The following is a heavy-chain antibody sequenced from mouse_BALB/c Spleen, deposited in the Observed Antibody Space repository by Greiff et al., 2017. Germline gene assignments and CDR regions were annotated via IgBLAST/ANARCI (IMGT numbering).Heavy chain of an antibody. D-gene: IGHD2-1*01. Sequence: QVQLKQSGAELVRPGTSVKVSCKASGYAFTNYLIEWVKQRPGQGLEWIGVINPGSGGTNYNEKFKGKATLTADKSSSTAYMQLSSLTSDDSAVYFCARRDYGNYGGGMDYWGQGTSVTVSS. V-gene: IGHV1-54*01. CDR2: INPGSGGT. J-gene: IGHJ4*01. CDR1: GYAFTNYL. CDR3: ARRDYGNYGGGMDY.